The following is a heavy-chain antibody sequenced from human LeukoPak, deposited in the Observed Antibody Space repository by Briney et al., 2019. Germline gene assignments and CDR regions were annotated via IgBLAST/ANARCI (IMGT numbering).Heavy chain of an antibody. V-gene: IGHV4-34*01. CDR2: INHSGST. CDR3: ARCQGYCSSTSCYRWAYYYYYMDV. D-gene: IGHD2-2*02. Sequence: SETLSLTCAVYGGSFSGYYWSWIRQPPGKGLEWIGEINHSGSTNYNPSLKSRVTISVDTSKNQFSLKLSSVTAADTAVYYCARCQGYCSSTSCYRWAYYYYYMDVWGKGTTVTVSS. CDR1: GGSFSGYY. J-gene: IGHJ6*03.